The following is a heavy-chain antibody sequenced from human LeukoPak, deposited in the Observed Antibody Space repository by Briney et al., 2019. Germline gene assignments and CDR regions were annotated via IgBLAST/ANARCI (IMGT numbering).Heavy chain of an antibody. V-gene: IGHV4-59*01. CDR3: AGGCSGGSCYSRYYYYGMDV. J-gene: IGHJ6*02. Sequence: SETLSLTCTVSVDSISSYYWSWIRQPPWKGLEWIGYIYYSGSTNYNPSLKSRVTISVDTSKNQFSLKLSSVTAADTAVYYCAGGCSGGSCYSRYYYYGMDVWGQGTTVTVSS. D-gene: IGHD2-15*01. CDR2: IYYSGST. CDR1: VDSISSYY.